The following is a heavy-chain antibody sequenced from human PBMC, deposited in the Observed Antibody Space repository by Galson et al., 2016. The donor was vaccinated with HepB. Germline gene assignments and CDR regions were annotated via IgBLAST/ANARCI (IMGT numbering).Heavy chain of an antibody. CDR2: ISSGGNVI. J-gene: IGHJ4*02. V-gene: IGHV3-48*02. Sequence: SLRLSCAASGFSLSDYNMDWVRQAPGKGPEWVAYISSGGNVIYYAESVKGRFTISRDSAKNSLYLQMHSLRDEDTGFYFCARDGDHGYDMDYWGQGTLVTVSS. CDR3: ARDGDHGYDMDY. CDR1: GFSLSDYN. D-gene: IGHD5-18*01.